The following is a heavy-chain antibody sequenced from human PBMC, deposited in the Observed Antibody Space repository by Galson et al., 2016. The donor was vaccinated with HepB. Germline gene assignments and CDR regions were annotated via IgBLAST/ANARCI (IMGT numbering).Heavy chain of an antibody. CDR3: ARPWQHCNSIGCWAPFDY. J-gene: IGHJ4*02. V-gene: IGHV1-3*01. CDR1: GYTFTNYG. CDR2: VNAGTGDT. D-gene: IGHD2-2*01. Sequence: SVKVSCKGSGYTFTNYGIHWVRQAPGQRLEWMGWVNAGTGDTRSSPKFQGRVTTTRDTSASTAYMELSSLRSEDTAVYYCARPWQHCNSIGCWAPFDYWGQGIPVTVSS.